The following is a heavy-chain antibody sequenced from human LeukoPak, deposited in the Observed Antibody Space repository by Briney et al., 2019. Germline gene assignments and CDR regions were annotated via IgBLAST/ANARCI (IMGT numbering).Heavy chain of an antibody. Sequence: ASVKVSCKASGYTFTGYYMHWVRQAPGQGPEWMGWINPNSGGTNYAQKFQGRVTMTRDTSISTAYMELSRLRSDDTAVYYCATDVGGYSNYFDYWGQGTLVTVSS. D-gene: IGHD4-11*01. CDR2: INPNSGGT. J-gene: IGHJ4*02. CDR3: ATDVGGYSNYFDY. V-gene: IGHV1-2*02. CDR1: GYTFTGYY.